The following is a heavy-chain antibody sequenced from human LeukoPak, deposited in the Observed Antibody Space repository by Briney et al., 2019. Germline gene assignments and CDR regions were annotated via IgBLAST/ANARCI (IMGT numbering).Heavy chain of an antibody. CDR3: ARPPYYDILTNYMDV. V-gene: IGHV3-30*04. CDR2: ISYDGSNK. D-gene: IGHD3-9*01. Sequence: PGGSLRLSCAASGFTFSSYAMHWVRQAPGKGLEWVAVISYDGSNKYYADSVKGRFTISRDNSKNTLYLQMNSLRAEDTAVYYCARPPYYDILTNYMDVWGKGTTVTVSS. CDR1: GFTFSSYA. J-gene: IGHJ6*03.